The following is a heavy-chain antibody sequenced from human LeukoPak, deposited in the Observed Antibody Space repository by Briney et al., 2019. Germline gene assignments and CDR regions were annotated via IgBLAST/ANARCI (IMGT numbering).Heavy chain of an antibody. V-gene: IGHV4-59*08. CDR2: IYYSGST. CDR1: GGSISSYS. J-gene: IGHJ6*02. Sequence: SETLSLTCTVSGGSISSYSWSWIRQPPGKGLEWIGYIYYSGSTNYNPSLKSRVTISVDTSKNQFSLKLSSVTAADTAVYYCARHKDYYYYGMDVWGQGTTVTVSS. CDR3: ARHKDYYYYGMDV.